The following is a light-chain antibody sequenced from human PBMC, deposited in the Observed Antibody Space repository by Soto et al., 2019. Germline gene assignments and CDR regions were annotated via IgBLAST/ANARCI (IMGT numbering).Light chain of an antibody. V-gene: IGLV2-14*01. CDR3: SSYTSSSTLYV. CDR2: DVS. J-gene: IGLJ1*01. CDR1: SSDVGGYNY. Sequence: QSVLTQPASVSGSPGQSITISCTGTSSDVGGYNYVSWYQQHPGKAHKLMIYDVSNRPSGVSNRFSGSKSGNTAFLTISGLQAEDEADYYCSSYTSSSTLYVFGTGTKVTVL.